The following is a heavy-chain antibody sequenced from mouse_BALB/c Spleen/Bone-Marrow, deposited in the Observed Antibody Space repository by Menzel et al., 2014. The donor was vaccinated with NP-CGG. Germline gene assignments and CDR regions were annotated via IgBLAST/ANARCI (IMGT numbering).Heavy chain of an antibody. Sequence: VKLVESGPGLVAPSQSLSITCTVSGFSLTGYGVNWVRQPPGKGLEWLGMIWGDGSTDYNSALKSRLSVSKDNSRSQVFLKMNSLQTDDTARYYCARVPLLRSSYAMDYWGQGTSVTVSS. J-gene: IGHJ4*01. CDR1: GFSLTGYG. V-gene: IGHV2-6-7*01. CDR2: IWGDGST. CDR3: ARVPLLRSSYAMDY. D-gene: IGHD1-1*01.